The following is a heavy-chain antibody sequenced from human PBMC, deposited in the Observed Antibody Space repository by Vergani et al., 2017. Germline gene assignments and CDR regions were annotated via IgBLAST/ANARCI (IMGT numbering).Heavy chain of an antibody. CDR3: ARGGSIAAPSYLYYFYMDV. CDR1: GYSFNSYG. Sequence: QVQLVQSGAEMKKPGASVNVSCKTSGYSFNSYGINWVRQAPGQGLEWLGWNSGYDGKTKYVKKLQGRITVTIDTSTNSAYMELRGLRSDDTAVYYCARGGSIAAPSYLYYFYMDVWGKGTSVTVSS. V-gene: IGHV1-18*01. CDR2: NSGYDGKT. D-gene: IGHD6-6*01. J-gene: IGHJ6*03.